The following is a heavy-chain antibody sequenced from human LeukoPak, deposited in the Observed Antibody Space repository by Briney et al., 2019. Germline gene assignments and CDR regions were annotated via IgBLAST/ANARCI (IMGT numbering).Heavy chain of an antibody. CDR1: GGSISSYYW. J-gene: IGHJ4*02. D-gene: IGHD3-10*01. Sequence: TLSLTCTVSGGSISSYYWSWIRQPPGKALEWLALIYWDDDKRYSPSLKNRLTITKDTSKNQVVLTMTNMDPVDTATYYCSHSNLDVGMVPYDWGQGTLVTVSS. V-gene: IGHV2-5*08. CDR2: IYWDDDK. CDR3: SHSNLDVGMVPYD.